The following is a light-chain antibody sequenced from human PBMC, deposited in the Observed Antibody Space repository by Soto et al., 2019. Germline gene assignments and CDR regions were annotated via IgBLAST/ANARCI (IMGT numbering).Light chain of an antibody. Sequence: AIQMTQSPSSLSASVGDRVTITCRASQGITDDLGWYQQKPGEAPKLLIYAASSLQSGVPSRFSGSGSGTDFTLTINSLQPEDFATYYCLQNFNFPWTFGQGTKVEIK. CDR2: AAS. CDR1: QGITDD. V-gene: IGKV1-6*01. J-gene: IGKJ1*01. CDR3: LQNFNFPWT.